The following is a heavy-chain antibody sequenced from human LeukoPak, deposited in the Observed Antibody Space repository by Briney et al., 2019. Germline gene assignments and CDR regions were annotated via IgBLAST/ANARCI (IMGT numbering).Heavy chain of an antibody. V-gene: IGHV1-18*01. D-gene: IGHD3-10*01. Sequence: ASVKVSCKASGYSFPSYGISWVRQAPGQGPEWMGWISPYNDNTNYAQKLQGRATLTTDTSTSTAYMKLRSLRSDDTAVYYCARHFYGSGTYYHFDYWGQGTLVTVSS. CDR1: GYSFPSYG. CDR2: ISPYNDNT. J-gene: IGHJ4*02. CDR3: ARHFYGSGTYYHFDY.